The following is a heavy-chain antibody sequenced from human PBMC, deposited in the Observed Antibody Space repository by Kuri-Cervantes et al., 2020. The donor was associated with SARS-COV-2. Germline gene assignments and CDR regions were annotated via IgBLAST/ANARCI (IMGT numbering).Heavy chain of an antibody. D-gene: IGHD6-6*01. J-gene: IGHJ6*03. CDR3: ARNVKYRQPYYYMDV. V-gene: IGHV4-34*01. Sequence: SQTLSLTCAVYGGSFSGYYRSWIRQPPGKGLEWIGGIYHSGSTYYNPSLKSRVTISVDTSKNQFSLKLSSVTAADTAVYYCARNVKYRQPYYYMDVWGKGTTVTVSS. CDR2: IYHSGST. CDR1: GGSFSGYY.